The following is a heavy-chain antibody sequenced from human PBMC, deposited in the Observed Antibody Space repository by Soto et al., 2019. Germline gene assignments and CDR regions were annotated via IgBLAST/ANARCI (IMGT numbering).Heavy chain of an antibody. Sequence: SETLSLTCTVSGGSISSSSYYWGWIRQPPGKGLEWIGSIYYSGSTYYNPSLKSRVTISVDTSKNQFSLKLSSVTAADTAVYYCARRRNYDILTGYPFDYWGQGTLVTVSS. CDR3: ARRRNYDILTGYPFDY. D-gene: IGHD3-9*01. V-gene: IGHV4-39*01. CDR2: IYYSGST. J-gene: IGHJ4*02. CDR1: GGSISSSSYY.